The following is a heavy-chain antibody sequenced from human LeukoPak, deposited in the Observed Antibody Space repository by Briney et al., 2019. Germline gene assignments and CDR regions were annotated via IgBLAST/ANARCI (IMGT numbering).Heavy chain of an antibody. D-gene: IGHD3-16*01. J-gene: IGHJ6*03. CDR2: ISAYNGKT. CDR3: ARSPTWRRYYYYMDV. CDR1: GYTFTSYG. V-gene: IGHV1-18*01. Sequence: GSVKVSCMASGYTFTSYGISWVRQAPGQGLEWMGWISAYNGKTNYAQKLQGRVTMTTDTSTSTAYMELRSLRSDDTAVYYCARSPTWRRYYYYMDVWGKGTTVTISS.